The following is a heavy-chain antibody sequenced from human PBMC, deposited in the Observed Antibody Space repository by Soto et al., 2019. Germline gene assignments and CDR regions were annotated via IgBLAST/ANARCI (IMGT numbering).Heavy chain of an antibody. D-gene: IGHD3-22*01. CDR3: ARGYYDSSGYPNCFDP. V-gene: IGHV4-39*01. J-gene: IGHJ5*02. CDR1: GGSISSSSYY. Sequence: SETLSLTCTVSGGSISSSSYYWGWIRQPPGKGLEWIGSIYYSGSTYYNPSLKSRVTISVDTSKNQFSLKLSSVTAADTAVYYCARGYYDSSGYPNCFDPWGQGTLVTVSS. CDR2: IYYSGST.